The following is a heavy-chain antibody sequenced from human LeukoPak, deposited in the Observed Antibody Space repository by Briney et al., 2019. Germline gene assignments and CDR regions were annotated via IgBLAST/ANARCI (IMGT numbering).Heavy chain of an antibody. J-gene: IGHJ4*02. CDR2: IYYSGST. V-gene: IGHV4-59*01. CDR1: GGSISSYY. CDR3: ARLYYDSSGHY. D-gene: IGHD3-22*01. Sequence: PSETLSLTCTVSGGSISSYYWSWIRQPPGKGLEWIGYIYYSGSTNCNPSLKSRVTISVDTSKNQFSLKLSSVTAADTAVYYCARLYYDSSGHYWGQGTLVTVSS.